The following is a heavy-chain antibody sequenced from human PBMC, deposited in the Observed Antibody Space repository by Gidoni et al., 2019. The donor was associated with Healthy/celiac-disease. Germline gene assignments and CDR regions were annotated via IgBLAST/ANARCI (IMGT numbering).Heavy chain of an antibody. V-gene: IGHV3-33*01. J-gene: IGHJ4*02. CDR1: VFTFRSYG. D-gene: IGHD3-10*01. CDR2: IWYDGSNK. Sequence: QVPLVESGGGVVQPGRSLRLSCAASVFTFRSYGMHWVRQAPGKGLEWVTVIWYDGSNKYYADSVKCRFTISRDNSKNTLYLQMNSLRAEDTAVYYCARDLGVETMVRGVISYWGQGTLVTVSS. CDR3: ARDLGVETMVRGVISY.